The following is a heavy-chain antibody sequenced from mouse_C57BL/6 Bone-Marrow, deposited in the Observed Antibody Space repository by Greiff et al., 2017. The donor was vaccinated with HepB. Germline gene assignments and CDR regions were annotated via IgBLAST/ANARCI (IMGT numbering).Heavy chain of an antibody. D-gene: IGHD2-1*01. CDR2: ISYDGSN. J-gene: IGHJ3*01. CDR3: ARVGYGNVLTY. CDR1: GYSITSGYY. V-gene: IGHV3-6*01. Sequence: EVKLMESGPGLVKPSQSLSLTCSVTGYSITSGYYWNWIRQFPGNKLEWMGYISYDGSNNYNPSLKNRISITRDTSKNQFFLKLNSVTTEDTATYYCARVGYGNVLTYWGQGTLVTVSA.